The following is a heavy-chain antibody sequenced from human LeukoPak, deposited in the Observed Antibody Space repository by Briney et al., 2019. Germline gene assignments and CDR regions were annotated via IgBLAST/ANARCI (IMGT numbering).Heavy chain of an antibody. V-gene: IGHV4-59*01. D-gene: IGHD3-22*01. Sequence: GSLRLSCAASGFTFSNAWMNWVRQAPGKGLEWIGYIYYSGSTNYNPSLKSRVTISVDTSKNQFSLKLSSVTAADTAVYYCARDASGYDDAFDIWGQGTMVTVSS. CDR2: IYYSGST. J-gene: IGHJ3*02. CDR3: ARDASGYDDAFDI. CDR1: GFTFSNAW.